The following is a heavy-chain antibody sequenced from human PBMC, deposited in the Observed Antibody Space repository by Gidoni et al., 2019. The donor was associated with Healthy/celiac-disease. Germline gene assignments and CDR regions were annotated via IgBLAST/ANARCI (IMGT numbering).Heavy chain of an antibody. Sequence: EVPLVASRGGLVKPGGSLRLSCAASGFTFSSYSMNWVRQAPGKGLEWVSSISISSSYIYYADSVKGRFTISRDNAKNSLYLQMNSLRAEDTAVYYCARYGDYGDYHDYWGQGTLVTVSS. CDR3: ARYGDYGDYHDY. D-gene: IGHD4-17*01. CDR1: GFTFSSYS. CDR2: ISISSSYI. V-gene: IGHV3-21*01. J-gene: IGHJ4*02.